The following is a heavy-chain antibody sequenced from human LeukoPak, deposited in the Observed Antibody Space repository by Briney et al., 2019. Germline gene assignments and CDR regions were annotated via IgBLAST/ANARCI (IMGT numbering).Heavy chain of an antibody. CDR3: ARHGSSWSEFDY. CDR2: IYTSGST. CDR1: GGSISSYY. Sequence: SETLSLTCTVSGGSISSYYWSWIRQPPGKGLEWIGYIYTSGSTNYNPCLKSRVTISVDTSKNQFSLKLSSVTAADTAVYYCARHGSSWSEFDYWGQGTLVTVSS. V-gene: IGHV4-4*09. J-gene: IGHJ4*02. D-gene: IGHD6-13*01.